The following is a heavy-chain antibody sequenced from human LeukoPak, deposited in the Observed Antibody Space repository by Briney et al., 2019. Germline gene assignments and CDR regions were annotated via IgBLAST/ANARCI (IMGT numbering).Heavy chain of an antibody. CDR1: GFTFSSYS. J-gene: IGHJ4*02. Sequence: GGCLRLSCAASGFTFSSYSMNWVRQAPGKGLEWGSSISSSSTYIYYADSVKGRFTISRDNAKNSLYLQMNSLRAEDTAVYYCARDSAPYYDILTGYYLPFAYGGQGPLVTVSS. D-gene: IGHD3-9*01. V-gene: IGHV3-21*01. CDR3: ARDSAPYYDILTGYYLPFAY. CDR2: ISSSSTYI.